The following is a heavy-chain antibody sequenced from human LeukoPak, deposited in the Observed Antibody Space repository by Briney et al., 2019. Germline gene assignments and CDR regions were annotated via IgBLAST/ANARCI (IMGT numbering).Heavy chain of an antibody. CDR1: GFTFSSYA. CDR3: AKGFSSTTPRGYFDY. Sequence: GGSLRLSCAASGFTFSSYAMSWVRQAPGKGLVWVSAISGSGGSTYYADSVKGRFTISRDNSKNTLYLQMNSLRAEDTAVYYCAKGFSSTTPRGYFDYWGQGTLVTVSS. V-gene: IGHV3-23*01. D-gene: IGHD2-2*01. J-gene: IGHJ4*02. CDR2: ISGSGGST.